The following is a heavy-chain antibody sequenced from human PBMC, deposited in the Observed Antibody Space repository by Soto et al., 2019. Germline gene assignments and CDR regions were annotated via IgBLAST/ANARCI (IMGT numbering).Heavy chain of an antibody. CDR3: ARPSRIVATMPYYYYGMDV. D-gene: IGHD5-12*01. CDR1: GYTFTSYA. CDR2: INAGNGNT. V-gene: IGHV1-3*01. J-gene: IGHJ6*02. Sequence: ASVKVSCKASGYTFTSYAMHWVRQAPGQRLEWMGWINAGNGNTKYSQKFQGRVTITRDTSASTAYMELSSLRSEDTAVYYCARPSRIVATMPYYYYGMDVWGQGTTVTVSS.